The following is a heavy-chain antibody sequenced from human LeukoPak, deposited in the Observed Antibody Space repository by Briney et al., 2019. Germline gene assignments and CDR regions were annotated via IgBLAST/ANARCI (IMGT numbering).Heavy chain of an antibody. Sequence: GGSLRLSCAASGFTFSSYGMHWVRQAPGKGLEWVAFIRYDGSNKYYADSVKGRFTISRDNSKNTLYLQMNSLRAEDTAVYYCARERNYYDSSARAFDIWGQGTTVTVSS. V-gene: IGHV3-30*02. D-gene: IGHD3-22*01. CDR2: IRYDGSNK. CDR1: GFTFSSYG. CDR3: ARERNYYDSSARAFDI. J-gene: IGHJ3*02.